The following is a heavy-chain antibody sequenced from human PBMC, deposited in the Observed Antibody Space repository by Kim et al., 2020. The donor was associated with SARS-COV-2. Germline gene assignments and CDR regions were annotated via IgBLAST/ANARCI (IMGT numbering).Heavy chain of an antibody. CDR2: ISSDGSSI. J-gene: IGHJ4*02. Sequence: GGSLRLSCAATGFTFSYYWMHWVRQTPGEGLVWVARISSDGSSITYADSMRGRFIAYRDNPRNTVYLQMVSLRVDDTAVYYCARYRAGGTPFDIWGQGAL. V-gene: IGHV3-74*01. CDR1: GFTFSYYW. CDR3: ARYRAGGTPFDI. D-gene: IGHD6-13*01.